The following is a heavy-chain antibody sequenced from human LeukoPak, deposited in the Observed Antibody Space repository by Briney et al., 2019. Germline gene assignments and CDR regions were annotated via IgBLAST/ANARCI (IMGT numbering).Heavy chain of an antibody. CDR2: IYYSGST. CDR3: ARDWFTDAFDI. CDR1: GGSISSSSYY. Sequence: SETLSLTCTVSGGSISSSSYYWGWIRQPPGKGLEWIGSIYYSGSTYYNPSLKSRVTISVDTSKNQFSLKLSSVTAADTAVYYCARDWFTDAFDIWGQGTMVTVSS. J-gene: IGHJ3*02. D-gene: IGHD3-10*01. V-gene: IGHV4-39*07.